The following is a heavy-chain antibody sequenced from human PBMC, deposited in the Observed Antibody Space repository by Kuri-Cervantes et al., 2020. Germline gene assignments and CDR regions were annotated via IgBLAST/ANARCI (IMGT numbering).Heavy chain of an antibody. D-gene: IGHD2-21*02. CDR2: ISASSTI. J-gene: IGHJ4*02. CDR1: GFIFSDYY. V-gene: IGHV3-69-1*01. CDR3: AVVTATHY. Sequence: GGSLRLSCAASGFIFSDYYMNWARQAPGKGLEWVSYISASSTIYYADSVKGRFTISRDNAKNSLYLQMNSLRAEDTAVYYCAVVTATHYWGQETLVTVSS.